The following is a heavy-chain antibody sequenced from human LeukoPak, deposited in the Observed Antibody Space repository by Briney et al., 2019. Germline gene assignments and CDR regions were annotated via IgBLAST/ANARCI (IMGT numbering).Heavy chain of an antibody. CDR2: INHSGSA. J-gene: IGHJ6*02. D-gene: IGHD3-16*02. CDR3: ARDRFASGGYYYGMDV. Sequence: PSETLSLTCAVYGGSFSGYYWSWIRQPPGKGLEWIGEINHSGSANYNPSLKSRVTISVDTSKNQFSLKLSSVTAADTAVYYCARDRFASGGYYYGMDVWGQGTTVTVSS. V-gene: IGHV4-34*01. CDR1: GGSFSGYY.